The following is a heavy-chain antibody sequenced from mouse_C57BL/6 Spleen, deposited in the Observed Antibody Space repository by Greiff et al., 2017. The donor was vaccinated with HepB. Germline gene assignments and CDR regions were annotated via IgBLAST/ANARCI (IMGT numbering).Heavy chain of an antibody. D-gene: IGHD1-1*01. CDR2: IWRGGST. CDR1: GFSLTSYG. V-gene: IGHV2-5*01. CDR3: AKDPYYGSSPWYFDV. J-gene: IGHJ1*03. Sequence: VKLMESGPGLVQPSQSLSITCTVSGFSLTSYGVHWVLQSPGKGLEWLGVIWRGGSTDYNAAFMSRLSITKDNSKSQVFFKMNSLQADDTAIYYCAKDPYYGSSPWYFDVWGTGTTVTVSS.